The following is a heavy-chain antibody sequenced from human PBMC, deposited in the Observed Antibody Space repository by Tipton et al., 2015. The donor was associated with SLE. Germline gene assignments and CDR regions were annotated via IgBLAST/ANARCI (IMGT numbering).Heavy chain of an antibody. J-gene: IGHJ6*02. V-gene: IGHV4-34*01. CDR3: ARYLAATRRVGYYYGMDV. Sequence: TLSLTCAVYGGSFSGYYWSWIRQPPGKGVEWIGSIYYSGRTYYNPSLKSRVTISVDTSKNQFSLKLNSVTAADTAVYYCARYLAATRRVGYYYGMDVWGQGTTVTVSS. D-gene: IGHD1-26*01. CDR2: IYYSGRT. CDR1: GGSFSGYY.